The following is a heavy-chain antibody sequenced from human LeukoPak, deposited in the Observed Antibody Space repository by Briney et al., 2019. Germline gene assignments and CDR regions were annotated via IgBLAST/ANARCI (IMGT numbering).Heavy chain of an antibody. J-gene: IGHJ5*02. CDR2: IYYSGST. V-gene: IGHV4-59*01. D-gene: IGHD2-15*01. Sequence: SETLSLTCTVSGGSISSYYWSWIRKPPGKGLEWIGYIYYSGSTNYNPSLKSRVTISVDTSKNQFSLKLSSVTAADTAVYYCARRDFDCSGGSCYLGYSWFDPWGQGTLVTVSS. CDR3: ARRDFDCSGGSCYLGYSWFDP. CDR1: GGSISSYY.